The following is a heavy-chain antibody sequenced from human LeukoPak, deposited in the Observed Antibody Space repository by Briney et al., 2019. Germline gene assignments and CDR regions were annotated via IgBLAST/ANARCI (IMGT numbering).Heavy chain of an antibody. V-gene: IGHV3-30-3*01. CDR1: GFTFSSYA. J-gene: IGHJ4*02. CDR2: ISYDGSNK. Sequence: GGSLRLSFAASGFTFSSYAMHWVRQAPGKGLEWVAVISYDGSNKYYADSVKGRFTISRDNSKNTLYLQMNSLRAEDTAVYYCARDPTSSLWPGPIDYWGQGTLVTVSS. D-gene: IGHD3-10*01. CDR3: ARDPTSSLWPGPIDY.